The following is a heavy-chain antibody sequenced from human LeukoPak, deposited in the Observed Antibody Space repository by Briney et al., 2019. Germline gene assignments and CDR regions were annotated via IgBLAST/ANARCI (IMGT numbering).Heavy chain of an antibody. Sequence: GGSLRLSCAASGFTFSDYYMSWIRQATGQGLEWVAYISSSGSTIDYADSVKGRFTISRDNAKNSLYLQMNSLRAEDTAVYYCARDHYYDSSGPLDYWGQGTLVTVSS. V-gene: IGHV3-11*01. CDR1: GFTFSDYY. CDR2: ISSSGSTI. D-gene: IGHD3-22*01. CDR3: ARDHYYDSSGPLDY. J-gene: IGHJ4*02.